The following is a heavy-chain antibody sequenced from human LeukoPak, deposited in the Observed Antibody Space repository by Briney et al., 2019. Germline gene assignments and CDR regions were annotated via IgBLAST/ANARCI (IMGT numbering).Heavy chain of an antibody. CDR2: IGNSGDRT. CDR1: GFTFSSYA. Sequence: GGSLRLSCAASGFTFSSYAMSWVRQAPGKGPEWVSGIGNSGDRTFYADSVKGRFTISKDNSKNTLYLQMNSLRVEDTALYYCAKGGVWGQGIAVTVSS. J-gene: IGHJ6*02. V-gene: IGHV3-23*01. CDR3: AKGGV.